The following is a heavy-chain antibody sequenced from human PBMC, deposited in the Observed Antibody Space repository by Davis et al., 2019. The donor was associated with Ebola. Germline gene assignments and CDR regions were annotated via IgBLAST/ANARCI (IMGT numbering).Heavy chain of an antibody. Sequence: GESLKISCAASGFTFSSYWMSWVRQAPGKGLEWVSAISGSGGSTYYADSVKGRFTISRDNSKNTLYLQMNSLRAEDTAVYYCARDTGTYSNYVAYWGQGTLVTVSP. CDR1: GFTFSSYW. CDR2: ISGSGGST. D-gene: IGHD4-17*01. J-gene: IGHJ4*02. CDR3: ARDTGTYSNYVAY. V-gene: IGHV3-23*01.